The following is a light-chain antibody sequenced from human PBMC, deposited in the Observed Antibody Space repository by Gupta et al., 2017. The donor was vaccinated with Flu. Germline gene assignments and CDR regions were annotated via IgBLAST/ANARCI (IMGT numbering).Light chain of an antibody. CDR1: SDSIASNY. CDR2: EDN. CDR3: QSYEV. J-gene: IGLJ2*01. Sequence: FMLPQPHSVSASPGKTVTISCTRSSDSIASNYVHWYQQRPGTSPTTVIYEDNQRPSGVPARFSGSIDRSSNSASLTISGLKTEDEADYYCQSYEVFGGGTKLTVL. V-gene: IGLV6-57*01.